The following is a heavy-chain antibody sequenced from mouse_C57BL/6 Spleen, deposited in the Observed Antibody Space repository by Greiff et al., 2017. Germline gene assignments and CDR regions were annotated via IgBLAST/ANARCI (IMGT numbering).Heavy chain of an antibody. CDR3: TRYDYDGDYYAMDY. D-gene: IGHD2-4*01. Sequence: EVQLVESGEGLVKPGGSLKLSCAASGFTFSSYAMSWVRQTPEKRLEWVAYISSGGDYIYYADTVKGRFTISRDNARNTLYLHMSSLKSEDPAMYYCTRYDYDGDYYAMDYWGQGTSVTVSS. V-gene: IGHV5-9-1*02. CDR1: GFTFSSYA. CDR2: ISSGGDYI. J-gene: IGHJ4*01.